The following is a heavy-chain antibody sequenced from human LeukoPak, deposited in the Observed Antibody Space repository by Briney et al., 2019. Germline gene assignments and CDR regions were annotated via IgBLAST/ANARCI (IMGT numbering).Heavy chain of an antibody. D-gene: IGHD3-10*01. V-gene: IGHV1-2*02. CDR2: INPNSGGT. J-gene: IGHJ5*02. CDR1: GYTFTGYY. CDR3: TKASLAFGTIDP. Sequence: VASVKVSCKASGYTFTGYYMHWVRQAPGQGLEWMGWINPNSGGTNYAQKFQGRVTMTRVTSITTAYMELRSLRSDDTAVYYCTKASLAFGTIDPWGQGTLVTVSS.